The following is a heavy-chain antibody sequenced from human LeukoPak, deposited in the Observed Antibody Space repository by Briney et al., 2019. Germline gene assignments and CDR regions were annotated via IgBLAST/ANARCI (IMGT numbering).Heavy chain of an antibody. V-gene: IGHV4-59*08. J-gene: IGHJ1*01. CDR2: IYYSGST. CDR3: ATLRYCGGGSCFPKYFQH. CDR1: GGSINSYY. D-gene: IGHD2-15*01. Sequence: NPSETLSLTCTVSGGSINSYYWSWLRQPPGKGLEWIGYIYYSGSTNYNPSLKSRVTISVDTSKKQFSLKLSSVTAADTAVYYCATLRYCGGGSCFPKYFQHWGQGTLVTVSS.